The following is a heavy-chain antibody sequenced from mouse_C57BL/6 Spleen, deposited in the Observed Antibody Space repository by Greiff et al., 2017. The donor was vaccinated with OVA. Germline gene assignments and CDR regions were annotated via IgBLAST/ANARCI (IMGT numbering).Heavy chain of an antibody. J-gene: IGHJ4*01. CDR2: IYPGDGDT. CDR1: GYAFSSSW. Sequence: QVQLKQSGPELVKPGASVKISCKASGYAFSSSWMNWVKQRPGKGLEWIGRIYPGDGDTNYNGKFKGKATLTADKSSSTAYMQLSSLTSEDSAVYFCARGGYGSSYEGAMDYWGQGTSVTVSS. D-gene: IGHD1-1*01. CDR3: ARGGYGSSYEGAMDY. V-gene: IGHV1-82*01.